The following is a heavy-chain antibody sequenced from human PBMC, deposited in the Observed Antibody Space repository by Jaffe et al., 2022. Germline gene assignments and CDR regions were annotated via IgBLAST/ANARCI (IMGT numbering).Heavy chain of an antibody. CDR2: IVPLFGTS. CDR3: ARVETTIIKSDKEADP. J-gene: IGHJ5*02. D-gene: IGHD4-4*01. Sequence: QVQLVQSGAEVKKPGSSVKVSCKASGGTFRNYNFNWVRQAPGQGLEWMGGIVPLFGTSNYAQRFQGRVTITADESSSTVFMELSSLKFEDTAVYYCARVETTIIKSDKEADPWGQGTLVTVSS. CDR1: GGTFRNYN. V-gene: IGHV1-69*01.